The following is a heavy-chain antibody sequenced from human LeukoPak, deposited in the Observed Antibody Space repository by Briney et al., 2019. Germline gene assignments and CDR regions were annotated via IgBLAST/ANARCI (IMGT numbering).Heavy chain of an antibody. D-gene: IGHD2-2*01. Sequence: PGGSLRLSCAASGFTFSSHWMSWVRQVPGKGLEWVAIIKQGGSEIYYVDSVKGRFTISRDNAKNSLYLQMNSLRAEDTAVYYCARDLLSLRGSVPSFDYWGQGTLVTVSS. CDR2: IKQGGSEI. J-gene: IGHJ4*02. V-gene: IGHV3-7*01. CDR1: GFTFSSHW. CDR3: ARDLLSLRGSVPSFDY.